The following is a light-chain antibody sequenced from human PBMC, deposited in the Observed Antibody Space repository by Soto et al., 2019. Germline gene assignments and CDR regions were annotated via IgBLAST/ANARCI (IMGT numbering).Light chain of an antibody. Sequence: DIQMTQSPSTLSASLGDRVTITCRASQGISSYLGWYQQKPGKAPNLLIYDASTLHSGVPSRFSGGGSGTDFTLTISSLQPEDVATYYCQNYNSAPLTFGGGTKVDI. J-gene: IGKJ4*01. V-gene: IGKV1-27*01. CDR1: QGISSY. CDR3: QNYNSAPLT. CDR2: DAS.